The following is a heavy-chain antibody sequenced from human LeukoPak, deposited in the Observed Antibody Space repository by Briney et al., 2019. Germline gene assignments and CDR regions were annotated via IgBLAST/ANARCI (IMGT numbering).Heavy chain of an antibody. D-gene: IGHD3-16*02. CDR2: ISAYNGNT. Sequence: ASVKVSCKASGYTLTSYGISWVRQAPGQGLEWMGWISAYNGNTNYAQKLQGRVTMTTDTSTSTAYMELRSLRSDDTAVYYCARAGQVLRLGELSFENYWGQGTLVTVSS. CDR3: ARAGQVLRLGELSFENY. V-gene: IGHV1-18*01. CDR1: GYTLTSYG. J-gene: IGHJ4*02.